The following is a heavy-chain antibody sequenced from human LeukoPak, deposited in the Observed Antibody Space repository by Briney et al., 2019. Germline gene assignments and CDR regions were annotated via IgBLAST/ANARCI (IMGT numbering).Heavy chain of an antibody. Sequence: SETLSLTCTVSGGSISSYYWSWIRQPPGKGLEWIGYIYYSGSTNYNPSLKSRVTISVDTSKNQFSLKLSSVTAADTAVYYCARDEATGDIGYWGQGTLVTVSS. CDR2: IYYSGST. D-gene: IGHD2-15*01. CDR1: GGSISSYY. CDR3: ARDEATGDIGY. V-gene: IGHV4-59*01. J-gene: IGHJ4*02.